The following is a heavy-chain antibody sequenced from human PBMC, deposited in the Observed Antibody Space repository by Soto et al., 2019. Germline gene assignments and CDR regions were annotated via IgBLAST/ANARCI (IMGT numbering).Heavy chain of an antibody. Sequence: GASVKVSCEACGYTFTSYARHWVRQAPGQRLEWMGWINAGNGNTKYSQKFQGRVTITRDTSASTAYMELNSLRAEDTAVYYCARILLFSLPGSAYDSSGYYFPPDYWGQGTLVTVSS. D-gene: IGHD3-22*01. CDR1: GYTFTSYA. V-gene: IGHV1-3*01. J-gene: IGHJ4*02. CDR2: INAGNGNT. CDR3: ARILLFSLPGSAYDSSGYYFPPDY.